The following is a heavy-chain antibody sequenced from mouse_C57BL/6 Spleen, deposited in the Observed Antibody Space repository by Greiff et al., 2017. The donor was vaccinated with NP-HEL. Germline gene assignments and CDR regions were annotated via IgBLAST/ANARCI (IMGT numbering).Heavy chain of an antibody. D-gene: IGHD1-1*01. CDR3: TRDEGYYGGYFDV. Sequence: EVQLVESGEGLVKPGGSLKLSCAASGFTFSSYAMSWVRQTPEKRLEWVAYISSGGDYIYYADTVKGRFTISRDNARNTLYLQMSSLKSEDTAMYYCTRDEGYYGGYFDVWGTGTTVTVSS. J-gene: IGHJ1*03. CDR2: ISSGGDYI. V-gene: IGHV5-9-1*02. CDR1: GFTFSSYA.